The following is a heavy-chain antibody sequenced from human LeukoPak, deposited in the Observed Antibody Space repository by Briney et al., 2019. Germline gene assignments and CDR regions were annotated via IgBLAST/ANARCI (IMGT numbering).Heavy chain of an antibody. D-gene: IGHD6-13*01. CDR3: ARDSAGNDY. CDR2: IKQDGSEK. Sequence: PGGCLRLSCAASGFTFSTYWMSWVRQAPGRGLEWVANIKQDGSEKYYVDSVKGRFTISRDNAKNSLYLQMNSLRAEDTAMYYCARDSAGNDYWGQGTLVTVSS. V-gene: IGHV3-7*01. J-gene: IGHJ4*02. CDR1: GFTFSTYW.